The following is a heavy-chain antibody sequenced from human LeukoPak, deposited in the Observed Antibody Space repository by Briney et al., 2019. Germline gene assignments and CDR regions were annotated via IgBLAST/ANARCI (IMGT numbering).Heavy chain of an antibody. V-gene: IGHV4-30-2*01. CDR1: GGSISSGGYY. CDR3: ARVVHYGDYPQNWYFDL. J-gene: IGHJ2*01. Sequence: PSQTLSLTCTGSGGSISSGGYYWSWIRQPPGKGLEWIGYIYHSGSTYYNPSLKSRVTISVDRSKNQFSLKLSSVTAADTAVYYCARVVHYGDYPQNWYFDLWGRGTLVTVSS. CDR2: IYHSGST. D-gene: IGHD4-17*01.